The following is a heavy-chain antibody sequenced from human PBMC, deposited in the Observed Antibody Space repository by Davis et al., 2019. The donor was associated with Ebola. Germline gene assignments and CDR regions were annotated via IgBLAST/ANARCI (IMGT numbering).Heavy chain of an antibody. D-gene: IGHD2-15*01. CDR1: GGSFSGYY. CDR2: INHSGST. V-gene: IGHV4-34*01. J-gene: IGHJ4*02. Sequence: SETLSLTCAVYGGSFSGYYWSWIRQPPGKGLEWIGEINHSGSTNYNPYLNSRVTISVDTSKNQFSLKLSFVTAADTAVYYCASGQVVVAVYDYWGQGTLVTVSS. CDR3: ASGQVVVAVYDY.